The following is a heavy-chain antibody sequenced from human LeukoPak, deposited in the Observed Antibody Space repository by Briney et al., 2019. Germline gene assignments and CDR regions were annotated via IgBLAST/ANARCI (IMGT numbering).Heavy chain of an antibody. CDR1: GASITNNW. Sequence: SETLSLTCAVSGASITNNWWSWVRQSPGKGLEWIGSIYYSGSTYYNPSLKSRVTISVDTSKNQFSLKLSSVTAADTAVYYCASLWFGVGRSLDPGDYWGQGTLVTVSS. J-gene: IGHJ4*02. CDR3: ASLWFGVGRSLDPGDY. V-gene: IGHV4-4*02. D-gene: IGHD3-10*01. CDR2: IYYSGST.